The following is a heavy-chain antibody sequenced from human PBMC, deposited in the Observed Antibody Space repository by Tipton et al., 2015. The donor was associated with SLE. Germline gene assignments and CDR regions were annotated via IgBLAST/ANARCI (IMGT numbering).Heavy chain of an antibody. V-gene: IGHV4-34*01. D-gene: IGHD2-8*01. Sequence: TLSLTCAVYGGSFSGYYWSWIRQPPGKGLEWIGEINHSGSTNYNPSLKSRVTISVDTSKNQFSLKLSSVTAADTAVYYCAREGQSVYAVDAFDIWGQGTRVTVSS. CDR1: GGSFSGYY. CDR3: AREGQSVYAVDAFDI. CDR2: INHSGST. J-gene: IGHJ3*02.